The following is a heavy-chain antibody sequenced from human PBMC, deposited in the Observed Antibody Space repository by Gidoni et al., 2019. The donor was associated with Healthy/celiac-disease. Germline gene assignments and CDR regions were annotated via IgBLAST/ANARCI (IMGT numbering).Heavy chain of an antibody. CDR1: GGSFSGYY. Sequence: QVQLQPWGAGLLKPSETLSLTCAVYGGSFSGYYWSWIRQPPGKGLEWIGEINHSGSTNYNPSLKSRVTISVDTSKNQFSLKLSSVTAADTAVYDCARGLRSAIVVVVAAKRWFDPWGQGTLVTVSS. J-gene: IGHJ5*02. V-gene: IGHV4-34*01. CDR3: ARGLRSAIVVVVAAKRWFDP. CDR2: INHSGST. D-gene: IGHD2-15*01.